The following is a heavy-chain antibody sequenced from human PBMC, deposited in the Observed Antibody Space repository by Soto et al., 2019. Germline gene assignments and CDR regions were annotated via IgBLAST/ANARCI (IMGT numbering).Heavy chain of an antibody. CDR1: GYTFYRHS. J-gene: IGHJ6*02. CDR3: ARCIQGDYYYGMDV. Sequence: QAELVQSGAEVKKPGASVKVSCKASGYTFYRHSISWVRRAPGQGLEWMGRINGDYGNTQYAQKFRGRVTMTTDTSTTTVYMELTNLRSDDTAVYYCARCIQGDYYYGMDVWGQGTTVTVS. D-gene: IGHD5-18*01. V-gene: IGHV1-18*01. CDR2: INGDYGNT.